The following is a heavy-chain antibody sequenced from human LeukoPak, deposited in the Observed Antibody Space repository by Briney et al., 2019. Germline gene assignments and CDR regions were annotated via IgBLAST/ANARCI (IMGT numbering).Heavy chain of an antibody. CDR3: ARAVGGWYRISYYYMDV. CDR2: IYTSGST. J-gene: IGHJ6*03. CDR1: GDSISSGSYY. D-gene: IGHD6-19*01. Sequence: PSETLSLTCTVSGDSISSGSYYWSWIRQPAGKGLEWIGHIYTSGSTNYNPSLRSRVTISVDTSKNQFSLKLSSVTAADTAVYYCARAVGGWYRISYYYMDVWGKGTTVTVSS. V-gene: IGHV4-61*09.